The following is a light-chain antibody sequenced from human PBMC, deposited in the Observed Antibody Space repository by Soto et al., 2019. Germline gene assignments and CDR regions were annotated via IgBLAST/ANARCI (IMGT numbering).Light chain of an antibody. V-gene: IGLV2-14*01. CDR2: DVN. CDR1: SSDVGGHNY. Sequence: QSALTQPASVSGSPGQSITISCTGTSSDVGGHNYVSWYQQHPGKAPKLMIYDVNNRPSGVSNRLSGSKSGNTASLTISGIQAEDEADYYCSSFTSSTTLFVFGTGTKLTVL. CDR3: SSFTSSTTLFV. J-gene: IGLJ1*01.